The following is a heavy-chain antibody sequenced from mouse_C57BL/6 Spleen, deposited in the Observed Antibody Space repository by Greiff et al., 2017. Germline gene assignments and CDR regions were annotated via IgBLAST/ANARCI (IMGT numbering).Heavy chain of an antibody. J-gene: IGHJ2*01. V-gene: IGHV1-15*01. D-gene: IGHD2-4*01. CDR2: IDPETGGT. CDR1: GYTFTDYE. CDR3: TRYYDYEYYFDY. Sequence: QVQLKQSGAELVRPGASVTLSCKASGYTFTDYEMHWVKQTPVHGLEWIGAIDPETGGTAYNQKFKGKAILTADKSSSTAYMELRSLTSEDSAVYYCTRYYDYEYYFDYWGQGTTLTVSS.